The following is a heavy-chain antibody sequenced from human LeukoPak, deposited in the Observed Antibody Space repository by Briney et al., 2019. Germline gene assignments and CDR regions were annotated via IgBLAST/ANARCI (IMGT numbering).Heavy chain of an antibody. J-gene: IGHJ4*02. V-gene: IGHV4-4*09. CDR2: VHSSGST. D-gene: IGHD5-12*01. CDR1: GGSISGFY. Sequence: KPSETLSLTCTVSGGSISGFYWTWIRQPPGKGLGWIGWVHSSGSTSYNPSLSSRLTISADTSKNQLSLKLTSVTAADTAVYYCARYDYNSPTYLDSWGQGTLVTVSS. CDR3: ARYDYNSPTYLDS.